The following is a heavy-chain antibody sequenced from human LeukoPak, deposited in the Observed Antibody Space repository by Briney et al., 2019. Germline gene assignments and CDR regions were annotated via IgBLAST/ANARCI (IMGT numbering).Heavy chain of an antibody. D-gene: IGHD2-15*01. J-gene: IGHJ5*02. CDR2: IIPIFGTA. V-gene: IGHV1-69*06. Sequence: GASLKVSCKASGYTFTSYDINWVRQAPGQGLEWLGGIIPIFGTANYAQKFQGRVTITADKSTSTAYMELSSLRSEDTAVYYCARGWVVVATESFHWFDPWGQGTLVTVSS. CDR1: GYTFTSYD. CDR3: ARGWVVVATESFHWFDP.